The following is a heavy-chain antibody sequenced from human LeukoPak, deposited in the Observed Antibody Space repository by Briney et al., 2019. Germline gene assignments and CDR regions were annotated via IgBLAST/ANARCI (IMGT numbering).Heavy chain of an antibody. Sequence: SETLSLTCTVSGDSINTYYWSWIRQPAGKGLEWIGRIYTSGSTNYNPSLKSRVTMSVDTSKNQFSLSSVTAADTAVYYCARVRLVRGAPDYYFDYWGQGTLVTVSS. CDR1: GDSINTYY. CDR3: ARVRLVRGAPDYYFDY. V-gene: IGHV4-4*07. D-gene: IGHD3-10*01. CDR2: IYTSGST. J-gene: IGHJ4*02.